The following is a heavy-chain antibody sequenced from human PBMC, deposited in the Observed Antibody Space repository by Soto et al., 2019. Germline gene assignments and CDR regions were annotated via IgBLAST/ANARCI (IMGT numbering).Heavy chain of an antibody. Sequence: ASVKVSCKASGYSFSSYAMSWVRQAPGKGLEWVSAISGSGGSTYYADSVKGRFTISRDNSKNTLYLQMNSLRAEDTAVYYCAKAPFEYSSSSPYYYGMDVWGQGTTVTVSS. J-gene: IGHJ6*02. CDR2: ISGSGGST. CDR1: GYSFSSYA. CDR3: AKAPFEYSSSSPYYYGMDV. D-gene: IGHD6-6*01. V-gene: IGHV3-23*01.